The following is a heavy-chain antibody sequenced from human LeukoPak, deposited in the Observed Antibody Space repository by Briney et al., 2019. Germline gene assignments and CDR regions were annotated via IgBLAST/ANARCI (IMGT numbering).Heavy chain of an antibody. Sequence: PSETLSLTCTVSGGSISSYYWSWIRQPPGKGLEWIGEINHSGSTNYNPSLKSRVTISVDTSKNQFSLKLSSVTAADTAVYYCAREAYSYDYYYYMDVWGKGTTVTISS. CDR3: AREAYSYDYYYYMDV. J-gene: IGHJ6*03. V-gene: IGHV4-34*01. D-gene: IGHD6-13*01. CDR2: INHSGST. CDR1: GGSISSYY.